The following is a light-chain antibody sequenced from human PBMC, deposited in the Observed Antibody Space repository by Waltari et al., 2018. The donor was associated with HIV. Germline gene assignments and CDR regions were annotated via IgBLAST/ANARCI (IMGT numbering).Light chain of an antibody. J-gene: IGLJ2*01. CDR3: CSYAGSSTFRI. V-gene: IGLV3-25*03. CDR1: GLPKQY. CDR2: KDT. Sequence: SYELTQPPSVSVSPGQTARISCSGDGLPKQYAYWYQQKAGQAPGLVMYKDTERPSGIPERFSVSRSGTTVTLTISGVQPDDEADYYCCSYAGSSTFRIFGGGTRLTVL.